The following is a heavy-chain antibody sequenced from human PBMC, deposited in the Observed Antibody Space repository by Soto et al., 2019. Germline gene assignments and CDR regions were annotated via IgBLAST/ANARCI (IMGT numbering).Heavy chain of an antibody. D-gene: IGHD3-16*01. Sequence: GASVKVSCKASGLTFTSSAMQWVRQARGQRLEWIGWIVVGSGNTNYAQTFKERVTITRDISTSTVYMELSSLRSEDTAVFYFAADLGRTGYYYYYYGMDVWGQGTTVTVSS. V-gene: IGHV1-58*02. CDR2: IVVGSGNT. J-gene: IGHJ6*02. CDR3: AADLGRTGYYYYYYGMDV. CDR1: GLTFTSSA.